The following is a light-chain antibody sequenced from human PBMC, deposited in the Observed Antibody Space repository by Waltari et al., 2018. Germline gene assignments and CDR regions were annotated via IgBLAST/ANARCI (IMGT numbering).Light chain of an antibody. CDR3: QQYYGTPCT. Sequence: DIVMTQSPDSLAVSLGERATINCKSSQSVLYSSNNKNYLAWYQQKPGQPPKLLLYWASTRESGVPDRFSGSGSGTDFTLTISSLQAEDVAVYYCQQYYGTPCTFGGGTKVEMK. J-gene: IGKJ4*01. V-gene: IGKV4-1*01. CDR2: WAS. CDR1: QSVLYSSNNKNY.